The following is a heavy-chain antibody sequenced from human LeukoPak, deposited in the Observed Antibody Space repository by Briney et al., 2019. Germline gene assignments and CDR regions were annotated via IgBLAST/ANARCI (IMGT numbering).Heavy chain of an antibody. J-gene: IGHJ4*02. D-gene: IGHD4-23*01. CDR2: IYYSGST. CDR1: GGSISSSSYY. CDR3: ARDTTVVMYLVDY. V-gene: IGHV4-39*07. Sequence: SETLSLTCTVSGGSISSSSYYWGWIRQPPGKGLEWIGSIYYSGSTYYNPSLKSRVTISVDTSKNQFSLKLSSVTAADTAVYYCARDTTVVMYLVDYWGQGTLVTVSS.